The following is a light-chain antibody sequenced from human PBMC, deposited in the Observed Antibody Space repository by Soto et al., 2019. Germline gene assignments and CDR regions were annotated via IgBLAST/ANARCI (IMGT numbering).Light chain of an antibody. CDR1: SGSVSTSYY. CDR2: STN. V-gene: IGLV8-61*01. Sequence: QTVVTQEPSFSVSPGETATLTCGLSSGSVSTSYYPSWFQQSPGQPPRTLIYSTNTRSSGVPDRLSGSILGNKAALTITGAQADDESDYYCVLFMGSGISVFGGGTKLTVL. CDR3: VLFMGSGISV. J-gene: IGLJ3*02.